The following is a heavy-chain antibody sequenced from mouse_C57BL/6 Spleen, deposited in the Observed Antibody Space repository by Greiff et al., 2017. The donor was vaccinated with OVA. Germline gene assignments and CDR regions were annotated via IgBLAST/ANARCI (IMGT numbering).Heavy chain of an antibody. CDR2: IWSGGST. CDR3: AKIYSNLYFDV. CDR1: GFSLTSYG. J-gene: IGHJ1*03. V-gene: IGHV2-2*01. Sequence: QVQLKQSGPGLVQPSQSLSITCTVSGFSLTSYGVHWVRQSPGKGLEWLGVIWSGGSTDYNAAFISRLGISKDKSKSQVFLKMNRLQADDTAIYYCAKIYSNLYFDVWGTGTTVTVSS. D-gene: IGHD2-5*01.